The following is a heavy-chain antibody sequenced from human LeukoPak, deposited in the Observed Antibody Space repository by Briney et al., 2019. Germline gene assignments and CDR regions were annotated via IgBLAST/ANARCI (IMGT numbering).Heavy chain of an antibody. Sequence: PSETLSLTCAVYGGSFSGYYWSWIRQPPGKGLEWVGEINHSGSTNYNPSLKRRVTISVDTSKNQFSLKLSSVTAADTAVYYCARGRQGSQDIVVVPAAIGFDYWGQGTLVTVSS. CDR3: ARGRQGSQDIVVVPAAIGFDY. CDR2: INHSGST. J-gene: IGHJ4*02. V-gene: IGHV4-34*01. CDR1: GGSFSGYY. D-gene: IGHD2-2*01.